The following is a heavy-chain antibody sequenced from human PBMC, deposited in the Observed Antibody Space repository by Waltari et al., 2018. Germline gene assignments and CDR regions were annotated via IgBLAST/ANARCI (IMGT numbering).Heavy chain of an antibody. V-gene: IGHV3-7*01. J-gene: IGHJ6*02. CDR1: GFTFSSYW. Sequence: EVQLVESGGGLVQPGGSLRLSCAASGFTFSSYWMSWVRQAPGKGLEWVANIKQDGSEKYYVDSGKGRFTISRDNAKNSLYLQMNSLRAEDTAVYYCARRLSIAVAGGAVGYYGMDVWGQGTTVTVSS. CDR3: ARRLSIAVAGGAVGYYGMDV. D-gene: IGHD6-19*01. CDR2: IKQDGSEK.